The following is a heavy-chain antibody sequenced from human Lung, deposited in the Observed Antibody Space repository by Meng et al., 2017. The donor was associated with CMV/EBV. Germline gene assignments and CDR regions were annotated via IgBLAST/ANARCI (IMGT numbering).Heavy chain of an antibody. Sequence: QGQLRDSGPALAQPSAALSPTSAASGDSITNHNWWAWVRQPPGKGLEWIGEIPHRGSSAYNPSLKSRVSMSIDKSKNQFSLKLTSVTAADTAVYHCLRRSGGSVWGQGTLVTVSS. CDR2: IPHRGSS. CDR3: LRRSGGSV. J-gene: IGHJ1*01. CDR1: GDSITNHNW. D-gene: IGHD3-10*01. V-gene: IGHV4-4*02.